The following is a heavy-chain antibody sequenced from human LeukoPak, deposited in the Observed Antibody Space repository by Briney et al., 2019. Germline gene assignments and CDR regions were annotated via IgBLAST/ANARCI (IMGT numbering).Heavy chain of an antibody. D-gene: IGHD5-18*01. J-gene: IGHJ4*02. CDR2: ILYDGSTK. Sequence: GGSRRLSCAASGFTFSSYDMHWVRQAPGKGLEWVAVILYDGSTKYYADSVEGRFTISRDNSKNALYLEMNSLRAEDTAVYYCAKDGATWKQACFEFWGQGALVTVSS. CDR1: GFTFSSYD. CDR3: AKDGATWKQACFEF. V-gene: IGHV3-30*18.